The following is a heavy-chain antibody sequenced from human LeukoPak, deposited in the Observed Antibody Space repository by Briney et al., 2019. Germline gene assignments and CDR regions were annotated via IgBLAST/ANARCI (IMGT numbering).Heavy chain of an antibody. CDR3: ARDGMGATSDY. J-gene: IGHJ4*02. V-gene: IGHV4-59*01. D-gene: IGHD1-26*01. CDR2: IYYSGST. Sequence: PSETLSLPCTVSVGSISSYYWSWIRQPPGKGLEWVGYIYYSGSTNYNPSLKSRVTISVDTSKNQFSLKLSSVTAADTAVYYCARDGMGATSDYWGQGTLVTVSS. CDR1: VGSISSYY.